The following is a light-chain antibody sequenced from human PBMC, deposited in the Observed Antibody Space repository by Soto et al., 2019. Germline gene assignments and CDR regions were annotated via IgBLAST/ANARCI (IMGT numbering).Light chain of an antibody. J-gene: IGKJ3*01. CDR2: GAS. V-gene: IGKV3-20*01. CDR3: QQYGRSPFT. Sequence: EIVLTQSPGTLSLSPGERATLSCRASQSVSSSYLAWYQQKPGQAPRLLIYGASSRATGIPGRFSGSGSGTDFTLTISRLEPEDFAVYYFQQYGRSPFTFGPGNKVDIK. CDR1: QSVSSSY.